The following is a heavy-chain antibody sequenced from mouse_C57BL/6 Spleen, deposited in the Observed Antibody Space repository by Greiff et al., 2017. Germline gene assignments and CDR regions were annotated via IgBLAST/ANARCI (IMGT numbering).Heavy chain of an antibody. CDR2: INYDGSST. Sequence: EVMLVESEGGLVQPGSSMKLSCTASGFTFSDYYMAWVRQVPEKGLEGVANINYDGSSTYYLDSLKSRFIISRDNAKNILYLQMRRLKSEDTATYYCAIDGGRGSSPFDYWGQGTTLTVSS. V-gene: IGHV5-16*01. D-gene: IGHD1-1*01. CDR3: AIDGGRGSSPFDY. CDR1: GFTFSDYY. J-gene: IGHJ2*01.